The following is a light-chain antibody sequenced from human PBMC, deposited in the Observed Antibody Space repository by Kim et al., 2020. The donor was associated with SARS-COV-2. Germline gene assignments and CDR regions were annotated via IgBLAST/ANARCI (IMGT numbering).Light chain of an antibody. V-gene: IGLV6-57*03. CDR1: TAGIASNR. CDR3: QSYDTANVL. CDR2: EDN. J-gene: IGLJ3*02. Sequence: GKALSISCTRNTAGIASNRVQCSQQRPGSAPTTVTYEDNQRPSGIPDRFSGSIDDASNSASLSISGLKTEDEADYSCQSYDTANVLFGGGTKVTVL.